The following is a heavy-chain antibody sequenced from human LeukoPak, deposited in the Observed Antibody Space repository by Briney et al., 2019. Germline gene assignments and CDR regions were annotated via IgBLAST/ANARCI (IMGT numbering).Heavy chain of an antibody. J-gene: IGHJ4*02. CDR1: GITLSNYG. CDR3: AKRGVVIRVILVGFYKEAYYFDS. CDR2: MSGSGGGT. Sequence: GGSLRLTCAVSGITLSNYGMSWVRKAPGKGLEWVAGMSGSGGGTNYADSVKGRFTVSRDNSKNTLYLQMKSLRAEDTAVYFCAKRGVVIRVILVGFYKEAYYFDSWGQGALVTVSS. D-gene: IGHD3-22*01. V-gene: IGHV3-23*01.